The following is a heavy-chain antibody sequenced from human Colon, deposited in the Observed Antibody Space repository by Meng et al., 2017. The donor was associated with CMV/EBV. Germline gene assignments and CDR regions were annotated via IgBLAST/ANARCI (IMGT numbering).Heavy chain of an antibody. J-gene: IGHJ4*02. V-gene: IGHV3-21*01. D-gene: IGHD4/OR15-4a*01. CDR2: ISSSSSYI. CDR3: ARGGVLAVLGANPDY. CDR1: GFTFSSYS. Sequence: GESLKISCAASGFTFSSYSMNWVRQAPGKGLEWVSSISSSSSYIYYADSVKGRFTISRDNAKNSLYLQMNSLRAEDTAVYYCARGGVLAVLGANPDYWGQGTLVTVSS.